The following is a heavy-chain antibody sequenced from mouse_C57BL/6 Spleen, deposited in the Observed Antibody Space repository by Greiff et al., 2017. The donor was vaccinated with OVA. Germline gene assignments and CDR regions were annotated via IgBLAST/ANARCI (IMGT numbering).Heavy chain of an antibody. CDR1: GYTFTDYY. CDR3: ESYDPFAY. CDR2: IHPNDGGT. D-gene: IGHD2-3*01. J-gene: IGHJ3*01. V-gene: IGHV1-26*01. Sequence: EVQLQQPGPELVKPGASVKISCKASGYTFTDYYMNWVKQSHGKSLEWIGDIHPNDGGTSYNQKFKGKATLTVDESSSTAYMELRSLTSEDSAVYYCESYDPFAYWGQGTLVTVSA.